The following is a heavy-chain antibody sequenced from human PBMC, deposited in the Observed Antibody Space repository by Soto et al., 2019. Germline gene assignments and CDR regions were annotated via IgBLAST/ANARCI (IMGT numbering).Heavy chain of an antibody. D-gene: IGHD3-10*01. CDR3: ARAVHTMIQGVRFRVDQ. CDR1: GYTFTAYY. CDR2: INPNGGGT. V-gene: IGHV1-2*02. Sequence: QVQLVQSGAEMKKPGASVKVSCEASGYTFTAYYIHWVRQAPGQGLAWMGWINPNGGGTKYAQKFQGRVTMTRDTSINTAYMELTRLTSDDTAVYYCARAVHTMIQGVRFRVDQWGQGTLVTVSS. J-gene: IGHJ4*02.